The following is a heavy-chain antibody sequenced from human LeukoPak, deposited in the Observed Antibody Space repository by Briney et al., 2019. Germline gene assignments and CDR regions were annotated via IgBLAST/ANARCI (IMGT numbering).Heavy chain of an antibody. D-gene: IGHD2-2*01. Sequence: SETLSLTCTVSGGSISSHYWSWIRQPPGKGLEWIGYIYYSGSTNHNPSLKSRVTISVDTSKNQFSLKLSSVTAADTAVYYCARADCSSTSCYPAYWGQGTLVTVSS. CDR1: GGSISSHY. J-gene: IGHJ4*02. CDR3: ARADCSSTSCYPAY. CDR2: IYYSGST. V-gene: IGHV4-59*11.